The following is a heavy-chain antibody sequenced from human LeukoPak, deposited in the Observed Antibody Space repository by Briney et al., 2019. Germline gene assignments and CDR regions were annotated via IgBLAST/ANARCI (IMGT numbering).Heavy chain of an antibody. V-gene: IGHV4-39*07. CDR2: IYYSGST. Sequence: SETLSLTCTVSGGSITSSSYYWGWIRQPPGKGLEWIGSIYYSGSTHYSPSLKSRVTISVDMSKNQFSLKLSSVTAADTAIYYCARDASRIQLWPLWGQGTLVTVSS. CDR1: GGSITSSSYY. J-gene: IGHJ4*02. CDR3: ARDASRIQLWPL. D-gene: IGHD5-18*01.